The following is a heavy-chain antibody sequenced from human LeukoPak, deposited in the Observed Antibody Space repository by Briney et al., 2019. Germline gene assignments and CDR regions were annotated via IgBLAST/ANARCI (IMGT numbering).Heavy chain of an antibody. CDR3: ARHDYGDYSQVFDF. D-gene: IGHD4-17*01. Sequence: PSETLSLTCTVSGGSISTYYWSWIRQPPGKGLEWIGYIYYSGSTNYNPSLKSRVTISVDTSKNQFSLNLSSVTAADTAVYYCARHDYGDYSQVFDFWGQGTLVTVSS. V-gene: IGHV4-59*08. CDR1: GGSISTYY. J-gene: IGHJ4*02. CDR2: IYYSGST.